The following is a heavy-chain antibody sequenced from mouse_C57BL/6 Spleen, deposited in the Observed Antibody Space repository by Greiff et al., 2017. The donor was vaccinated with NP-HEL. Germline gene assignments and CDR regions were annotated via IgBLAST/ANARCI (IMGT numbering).Heavy chain of an antibody. CDR3: ARREYLDY. CDR2: INPSTGGT. V-gene: IGHV1-42*01. Sequence: VQLKESGPELVKPGASVKISCKASGYSFTGYYMNWVKQSPEKSLEWIGEINPSTGGTTYNQKFKAKATLTVDKSSSTAYMQLKSLTSEDSAVYYCARREYLDYWGQGTTLTVSS. J-gene: IGHJ2*01. CDR1: GYSFTGYY.